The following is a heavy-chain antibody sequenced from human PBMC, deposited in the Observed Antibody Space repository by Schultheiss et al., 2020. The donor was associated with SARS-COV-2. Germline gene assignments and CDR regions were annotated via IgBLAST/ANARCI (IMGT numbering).Heavy chain of an antibody. CDR2: IKQDGSEK. CDR1: GFTFSSYW. V-gene: IGHV3-7*01. CDR3: ARAVYSSGWYWYFEL. D-gene: IGHD6-19*01. J-gene: IGHJ2*01. Sequence: GGSLRLSCAASGFTFSSYWMSWVRQAPGKGLEWVANIKQDGSEKYYVDSVKGRFTISRDNAKNSLYLQMNSLRAEDTAVYYYARAVYSSGWYWYFELWGRGTLGTVAS.